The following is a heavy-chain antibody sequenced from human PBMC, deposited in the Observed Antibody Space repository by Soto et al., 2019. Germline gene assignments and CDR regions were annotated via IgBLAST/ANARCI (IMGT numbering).Heavy chain of an antibody. J-gene: IGHJ4*02. V-gene: IGHV4-4*02. CDR1: GASISNTDW. D-gene: IGHD6-13*01. Sequence: QVQLQESGPGLVEPSGTLSLTCAVSGASISNTDWWSWVRQRPGKGPEWIGEIYHSGTTNCDPSLKSRVTISLDKSKSQFSLKLTSVTAADTAVYYCAIPGAGDFDYWGQGTLVTVSS. CDR3: AIPGAGDFDY. CDR2: IYHSGTT.